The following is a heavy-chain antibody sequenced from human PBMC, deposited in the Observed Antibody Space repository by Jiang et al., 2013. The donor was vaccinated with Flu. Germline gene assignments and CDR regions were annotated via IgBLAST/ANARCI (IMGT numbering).Heavy chain of an antibody. V-gene: IGHV5-51*01. J-gene: IGHJ4*02. Sequence: GAEVKKPGESLKISCKGSEYSFTTAWVAWLRHMPGKGLEWMGIIYLDDSDTRYSPSFEGQVTISGDKSISTAYLQWSSLKASDTAMYYCARRGGYSYGLYYFDYWGQGNPGHRLL. CDR3: ARRGGYSYGLYYFDY. D-gene: IGHD5-18*01. CDR2: IYLDDSDT. CDR1: EYSFTTAW.